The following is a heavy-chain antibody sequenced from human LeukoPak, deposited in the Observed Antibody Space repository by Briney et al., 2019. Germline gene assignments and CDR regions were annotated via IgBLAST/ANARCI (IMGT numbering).Heavy chain of an antibody. CDR2: INSDGSST. J-gene: IGHJ4*02. CDR3: ARFGAHDPFDY. D-gene: IGHD3-10*01. Sequence: GGSLRLSCAASGFTFSSYWMHWVRQAPGKGLVWVSRINSDGSSTSYADSVKGRFTISRDNAKNTLYLQMNSLRAEDTAVYYCARFGAHDPFDYWGQGTLVTVSS. CDR1: GFTFSSYW. V-gene: IGHV3-74*01.